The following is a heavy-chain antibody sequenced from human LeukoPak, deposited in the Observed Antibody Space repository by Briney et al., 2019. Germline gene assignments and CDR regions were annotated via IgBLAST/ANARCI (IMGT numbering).Heavy chain of an antibody. Sequence: GGSLRLSCAASGFTFSSYGMSWVRQAPGKGLEWVSAISGSGGSTYYADSVKGRFTISRDNSKNTLYLQMNSLRAEDTAVYYCAKDFSSSYYDILTGYYSGRGFDYWGQGTLVTVSS. CDR3: AKDFSSSYYDILTGYYSGRGFDY. D-gene: IGHD3-9*01. V-gene: IGHV3-23*01. CDR1: GFTFSSYG. J-gene: IGHJ4*02. CDR2: ISGSGGST.